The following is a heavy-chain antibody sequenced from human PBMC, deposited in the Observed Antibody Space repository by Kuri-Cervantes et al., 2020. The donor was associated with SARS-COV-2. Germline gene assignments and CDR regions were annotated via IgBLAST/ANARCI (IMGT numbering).Heavy chain of an antibody. CDR3: ARDSNDYGDYKNTFAI. CDR2: ISAYNCNT. D-gene: IGHD4-17*01. J-gene: IGHJ3*02. Sequence: ASVKVSCKASGGTFSSYTISWVRQAPGQGLEWVGWISAYNCNTNYAQKLQGRVTMTTDTSTSTAYMELRSLRSDDTAVYYCARDSNDYGDYKNTFAIWGQGKKV. V-gene: IGHV1-18*01. CDR1: GGTFSSYT.